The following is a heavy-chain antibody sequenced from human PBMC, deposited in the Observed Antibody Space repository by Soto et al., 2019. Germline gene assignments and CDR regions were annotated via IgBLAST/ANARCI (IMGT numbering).Heavy chain of an antibody. CDR1: GFSFVSYW. CDR2: INGNADNS. D-gene: IGHD6-19*01. CDR3: VRDFRGAVAGSEFDH. Sequence: EVQLAESGGGLVLTGGSLRLSCAASGFSFVSYWMHWVRQVPGEGLAWVSRINGNADNSDYADSVKSRFTISRDNAMNRLYLHMDSLRADDTGVYYCVRDFRGAVAGSEFDHRGQGTLVTISS. J-gene: IGHJ4*02. V-gene: IGHV3-74*01.